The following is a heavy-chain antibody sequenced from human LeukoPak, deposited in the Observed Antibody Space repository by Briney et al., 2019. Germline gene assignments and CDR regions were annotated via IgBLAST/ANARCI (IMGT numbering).Heavy chain of an antibody. CDR3: ARLSPGVVLGVSVDY. J-gene: IGHJ4*02. Sequence: TGGSLRLSCAASGFTFSSYWMSWVRQAPGKGLVWVANIKQDGSEKYYVDSVKGRFTISRDNAKNSLYLQMNSLRAEDTAVYYCARLSPGVVLGVSVDYWGQGTLVTVSS. CDR2: IKQDGSEK. V-gene: IGHV3-7*01. D-gene: IGHD2-21*01. CDR1: GFTFSSYW.